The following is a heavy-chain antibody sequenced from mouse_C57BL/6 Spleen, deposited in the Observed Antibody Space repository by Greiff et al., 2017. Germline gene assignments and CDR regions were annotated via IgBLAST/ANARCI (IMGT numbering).Heavy chain of an antibody. V-gene: IGHV14-4*01. CDR3: ATSDDDDMDY. J-gene: IGHJ4*01. CDR2: INPDNGDP. Sequence: EVQLQQSGAELARPGASVKLSCTASGFNINGYYMHWVKQRPEQGLEWIGCINPDNGDPEYAPKFQDKATLTADKSSNTAYLQLSSLTSEDTAVYYCATSDDDDMDYWGQGTSGTVSS. CDR1: GFNINGYY. D-gene: IGHD2-4*01.